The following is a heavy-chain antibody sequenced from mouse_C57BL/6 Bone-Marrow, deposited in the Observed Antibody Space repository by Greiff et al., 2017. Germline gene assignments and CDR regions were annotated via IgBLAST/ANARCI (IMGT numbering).Heavy chain of an antibody. CDR3: ARNYSNYFDY. J-gene: IGHJ2*01. CDR1: GYSFTGYY. Sequence: VQLQQSGPELVKPGASVTISCKASGYSFTGYYMNWVKQSPEKSLEWIGEINPSTGGTTSTQKFKAKATLTVDKSSSTAYMQLKSLTSEDSAVYYCARNYSNYFDYWGQGTTLTVSS. CDR2: INPSTGGT. V-gene: IGHV1-42*01. D-gene: IGHD2-5*01.